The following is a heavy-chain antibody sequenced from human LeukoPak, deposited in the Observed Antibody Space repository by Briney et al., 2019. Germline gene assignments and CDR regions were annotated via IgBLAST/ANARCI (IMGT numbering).Heavy chain of an antibody. V-gene: IGHV3-23*01. CDR3: AKEVNLHDAFDI. CDR2: ISGSGGST. Sequence: GGSLRLSCAASGVTFSSYAMSWIRQAPGKGLEWVSAISGSGGSTYYADSVQGRCTISRDNSKNALYLQMNSLRAEDTAVYYCAKEVNLHDAFDIWGQGTMVTVSS. D-gene: IGHD1-14*01. CDR1: GVTFSSYA. J-gene: IGHJ3*02.